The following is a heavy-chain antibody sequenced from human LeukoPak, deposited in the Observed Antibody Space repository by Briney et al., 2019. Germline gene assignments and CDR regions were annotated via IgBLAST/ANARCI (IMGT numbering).Heavy chain of an antibody. Sequence: SETLSLTCTVSGGSISSSSYYWGWIRQPPGKGLEWIGSIYYSGSTYYNPSLKSRVTISVDTSKNQFSLKLSSVTAADTAVYYCARPYYGSGGYYTHFDYWGQGTLVTVSS. CDR2: IYYSGST. CDR1: GGSISSSSYY. D-gene: IGHD3-10*01. J-gene: IGHJ4*02. CDR3: ARPYYGSGGYYTHFDY. V-gene: IGHV4-39*01.